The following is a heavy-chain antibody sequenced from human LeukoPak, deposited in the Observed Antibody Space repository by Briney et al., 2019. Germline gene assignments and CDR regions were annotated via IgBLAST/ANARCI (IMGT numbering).Heavy chain of an antibody. D-gene: IGHD3-10*01. J-gene: IGHJ4*02. Sequence: PGGSLRLSCAASGFTFSSYEMNWVRQAPGKGLEWVSYISSSGSTIYYADSVKGRFTISRDDSKNTLYLQMNSLKTEDTAVYYCTTGSYYYGSTDYWGQGTLVTVSS. CDR1: GFTFSSYE. CDR2: ISSSGSTI. V-gene: IGHV3-48*03. CDR3: TTGSYYYGSTDY.